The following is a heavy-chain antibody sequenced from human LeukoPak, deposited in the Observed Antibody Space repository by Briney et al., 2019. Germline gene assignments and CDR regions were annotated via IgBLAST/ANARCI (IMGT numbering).Heavy chain of an antibody. CDR3: ARVFGEHRHYYYYMDV. CDR2: ISSSSSYI. J-gene: IGHJ6*03. V-gene: IGHV3-21*04. D-gene: IGHD3-10*02. Sequence: GVLRLSCAASGFTFSSYSMNWVRQAPRERLEWVSSISSSSSYIYYADSVKGRFTISRDNAKNSLYLQMNSLTAEDTAGYYFARVFGEHRHYYYYMDVWRKGTKVSV. CDR1: GFTFSSYS.